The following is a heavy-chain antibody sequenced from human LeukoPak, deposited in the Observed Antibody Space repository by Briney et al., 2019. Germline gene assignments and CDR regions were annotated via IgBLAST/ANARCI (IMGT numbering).Heavy chain of an antibody. V-gene: IGHV1-18*03. CDR1: GYTFTSYG. Sequence: ASVKVSCKASGYTFTSYGISWVRQTPGQGLEWMGWISAYNGNTNYAQKLQGRVSITRDTSASTAYMELSSLRSEDMAVYYCARAMTPYYYDSSGYSEEGYDYWGQGTLVTVSS. CDR3: ARAMTPYYYDSSGYSEEGYDY. D-gene: IGHD3-22*01. CDR2: ISAYNGNT. J-gene: IGHJ4*02.